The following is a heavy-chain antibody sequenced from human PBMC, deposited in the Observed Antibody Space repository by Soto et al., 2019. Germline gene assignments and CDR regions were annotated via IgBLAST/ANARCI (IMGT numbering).Heavy chain of an antibody. CDR1: GFTFSSYW. CDR3: ARAIVVVPAATPYYYYYMDV. CDR2: IKQDGSEK. D-gene: IGHD2-2*01. V-gene: IGHV3-7*01. J-gene: IGHJ6*03. Sequence: GGSLRLSCAASGFTFSSYWMSWVRPAPEKGLEWVANIKQDGSEKYYEDSVKGRFTISRDNAKNSLYLQMNSLRAEDTAVYYCARAIVVVPAATPYYYYYMDVWGKGTTVTVSS.